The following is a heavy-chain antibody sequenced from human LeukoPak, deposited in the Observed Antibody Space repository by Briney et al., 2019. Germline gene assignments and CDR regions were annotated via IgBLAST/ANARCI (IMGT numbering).Heavy chain of an antibody. Sequence: GGSLRLSCAASGFSFSSYTMTWVRQAPGKGLEWVSSIISSSSYRYFADSVKGRFTISRDNAKNSLYLQMNSLRAEDTAAYYCARLIAEGFSYYFDYWGQGTLVTVSS. CDR3: ARLIAEGFSYYFDY. CDR2: IISSSSYR. CDR1: GFSFSSYT. V-gene: IGHV3-21*01. D-gene: IGHD2-15*01. J-gene: IGHJ4*02.